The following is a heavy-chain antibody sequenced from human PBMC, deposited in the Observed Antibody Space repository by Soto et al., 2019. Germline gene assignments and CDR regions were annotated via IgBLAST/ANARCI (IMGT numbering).Heavy chain of an antibody. CDR3: ARGRSDIVVVVAATPGMDV. V-gene: IGHV4-34*01. CDR2: INHSGST. J-gene: IGHJ6*02. D-gene: IGHD2-15*01. Sequence: SETLSLTCAVYGGSFSGYYWSWIRQPPGKGLEWIGEINHSGSTNYNPSLKSRVTISVDTSKNQFSLKLSSVTAADTAVYYCARGRSDIVVVVAATPGMDVWGQGTTVTVSS. CDR1: GGSFSGYY.